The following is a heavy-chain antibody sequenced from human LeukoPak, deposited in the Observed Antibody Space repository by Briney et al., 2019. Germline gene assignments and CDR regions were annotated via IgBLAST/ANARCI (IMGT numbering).Heavy chain of an antibody. CDR1: GLTFNNYA. CDR3: AKGVVVAPDVTPFDY. D-gene: IGHD2-2*01. V-gene: IGHV3-23*01. CDR2: ISGRGAGK. Sequence: GGSLRLSCAVSGLTFNNYAMSWVRQAPGKGLEWVSGISGRGAGKYYADSVKGRFTISRDNSKNTLYLQMNSLRAEDTAVYYCAKGVVVAPDVTPFDYWGQGTLVTVSS. J-gene: IGHJ4*02.